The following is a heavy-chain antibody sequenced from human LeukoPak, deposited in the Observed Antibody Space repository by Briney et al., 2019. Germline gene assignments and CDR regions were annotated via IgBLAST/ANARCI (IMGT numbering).Heavy chain of an antibody. V-gene: IGHV4-30-4*01. D-gene: IGHD6-19*01. Sequence: SQTLSLTCTVSGGSISSGDYYWSWIRQPPGKGLEWIGYIYYSGGTYYNPSLKSRVTISVDTSKNQFSLKLSSVTAADTAVYYCARIHDLLLRRIAVAVIYWGQGTLVTVSS. CDR2: IYYSGGT. CDR1: GGSISSGDYY. J-gene: IGHJ4*02. CDR3: ARIHDLLLRRIAVAVIY.